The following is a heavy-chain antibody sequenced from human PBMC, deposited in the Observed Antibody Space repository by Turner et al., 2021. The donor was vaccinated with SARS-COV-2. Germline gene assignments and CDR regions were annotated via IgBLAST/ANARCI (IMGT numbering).Heavy chain of an antibody. D-gene: IGHD3-3*01. Sequence: EVQLVESGGGLVQPGGSLRFSCAASGFTLSTYSMSWVRQAPGKGPEWVSYISGTTTTIYYADSVKGRFTISRDNAKNSLYLQMNNLRAEDTAMYYCAREHYDFWSGYFYWGQGTLVTVSS. CDR3: AREHYDFWSGYFY. J-gene: IGHJ4*02. CDR2: ISGTTTTI. V-gene: IGHV3-48*01. CDR1: GFTLSTYS.